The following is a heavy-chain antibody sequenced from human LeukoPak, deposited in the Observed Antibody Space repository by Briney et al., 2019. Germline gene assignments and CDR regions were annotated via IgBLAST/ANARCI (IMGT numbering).Heavy chain of an antibody. Sequence: PGGFLRLSCAASGFTVRNNYMSWVCQAPGKGLEWVSVIYSGGSTYYADSVKGRFTISRDNSKNTLYLQMNSLRAEDTAVYFCATGERMVRGDGVDYWGQGTLVTVSS. V-gene: IGHV3-66*01. CDR3: ATGERMVRGDGVDY. J-gene: IGHJ4*02. D-gene: IGHD3-10*01. CDR2: IYSGGST. CDR1: GFTVRNNY.